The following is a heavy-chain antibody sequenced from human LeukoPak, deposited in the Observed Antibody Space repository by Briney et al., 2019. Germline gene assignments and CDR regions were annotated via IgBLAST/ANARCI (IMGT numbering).Heavy chain of an antibody. Sequence: KAGGSLRLSCAVSGFTFSSYSMNWVRQAPGKGLEWVSYINSISNEIWYADSVKGRFTISIDNAKNSLLLQMNGLRDEDTAAYYCARDTGYAFDIWGQGTMVTVSS. V-gene: IGHV3-48*02. CDR3: ARDTGYAFDI. CDR1: GFTFSSYS. CDR2: INSISNEI. D-gene: IGHD3-10*01. J-gene: IGHJ3*02.